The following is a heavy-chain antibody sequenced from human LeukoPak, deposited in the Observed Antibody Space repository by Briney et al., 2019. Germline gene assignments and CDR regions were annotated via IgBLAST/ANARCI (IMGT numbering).Heavy chain of an antibody. Sequence: GVSLRLSCAASGFSVRSNYMSWVRQAPGKGRKWVSVIYSGGSTYYADSVKGRFTISRDNSKNTLYLQMNSMRAEDTAVYYCARDGGVPVDYWGQGTLVTVSS. CDR3: ARDGGVPVDY. CDR1: GFSVRSNY. D-gene: IGHD3-16*01. V-gene: IGHV3-66*02. J-gene: IGHJ4*02. CDR2: IYSGGST.